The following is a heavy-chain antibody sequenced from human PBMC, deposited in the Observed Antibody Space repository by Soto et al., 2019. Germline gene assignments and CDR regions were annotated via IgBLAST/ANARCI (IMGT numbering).Heavy chain of an antibody. J-gene: IGHJ5*02. D-gene: IGHD3-3*01. Sequence: GGSLRLSCAASGFSFSSYSMNWVRQAPGKGLEWVSYISSSSSTIYYADSVKGRFTISRDNAKNSLYLQMNSLRDEDTAVYYCARSQAAFKYYDFWSGYPNWFDPWGQGTLVTVSS. V-gene: IGHV3-48*02. CDR1: GFSFSSYS. CDR3: ARSQAAFKYYDFWSGYPNWFDP. CDR2: ISSSSSTI.